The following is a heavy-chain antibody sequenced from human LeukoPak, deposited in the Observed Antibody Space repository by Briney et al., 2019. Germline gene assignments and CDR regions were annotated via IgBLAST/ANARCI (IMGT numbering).Heavy chain of an antibody. CDR1: GGSISSGGYY. J-gene: IGHJ4*02. V-gene: IGHV4-31*03. D-gene: IGHD3-10*01. Sequence: PSETLSLTCTVSGGSISSGGYYWSWLRQHPGKGLEWIGYIYYSGSTYYNPSLKSRVTISVDTSKNQFSLKLSSVTAADTAVYYCARDDYYGSGIDYWGQGTLVTVSS. CDR3: ARDDYYGSGIDY. CDR2: IYYSGST.